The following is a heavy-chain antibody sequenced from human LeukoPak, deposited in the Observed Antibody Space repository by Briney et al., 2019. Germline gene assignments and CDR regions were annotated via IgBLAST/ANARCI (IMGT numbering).Heavy chain of an antibody. V-gene: IGHV3-48*03. Sequence: GGSLRLSCAASGFTFSSFEMNWVRQAPGKGLEWVSYISTSGSTTYYADSVKGRFTISRDDAKNSLYLQMNSLRAEDTAIYYCVREMGGYPFDHWGQGTLVTVSS. CDR3: VREMGGYPFDH. CDR2: ISTSGSTT. D-gene: IGHD5-12*01. J-gene: IGHJ4*02. CDR1: GFTFSSFE.